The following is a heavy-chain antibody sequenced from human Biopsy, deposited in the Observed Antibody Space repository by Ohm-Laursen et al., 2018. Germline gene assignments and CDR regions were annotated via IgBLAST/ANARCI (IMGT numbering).Heavy chain of an antibody. Sequence: SETLSLTCSVSGASIKSFYWSWIRQSPGKGLQWIAFISHTGYTSYNPSLKSRVTISVDMSRNQFSLKLDSVTAADTAVYYCARGMRSSGWPFFDYWGQGILVTVSS. J-gene: IGHJ4*02. CDR3: ARGMRSSGWPFFDY. CDR1: GASIKSFY. V-gene: IGHV4-59*01. CDR2: ISHTGYT. D-gene: IGHD6-19*01.